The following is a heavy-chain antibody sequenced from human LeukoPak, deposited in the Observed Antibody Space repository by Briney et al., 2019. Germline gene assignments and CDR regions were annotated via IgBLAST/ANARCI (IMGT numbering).Heavy chain of an antibody. CDR1: GFTFSSYS. CDR2: ISSSSTTI. J-gene: IGHJ4*02. CDR3: ARGYCRGGSCYSGDLFDY. V-gene: IGHV3-48*01. D-gene: IGHD2-15*01. Sequence: GGSLRLSCAASGFTFSSYSMNWVRQAPGKGLEWISFISSSSTTIYYADSVKSRFTISRDNAKNSLYLQMNSLRAEDTAVYYCARGYCRGGSCYSGDLFDYWGQGTLVTVSS.